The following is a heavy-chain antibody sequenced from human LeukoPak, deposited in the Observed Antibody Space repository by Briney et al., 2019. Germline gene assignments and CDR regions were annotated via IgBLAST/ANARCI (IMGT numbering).Heavy chain of an antibody. V-gene: IGHV1-2*02. J-gene: IGHJ5*02. D-gene: IGHD6-13*01. Sequence: ASVKVSCKPSGYTFTAYYLHWVRQAPGQGLEWMGWINPTSGGTHYAPKFQGRVTMTRDTSISTAYMELSSLTSDDTAVYYCAREGIAEPDTNWFDPWGQGTLVTVSS. CDR2: INPTSGGT. CDR3: AREGIAEPDTNWFDP. CDR1: GYTFTAYY.